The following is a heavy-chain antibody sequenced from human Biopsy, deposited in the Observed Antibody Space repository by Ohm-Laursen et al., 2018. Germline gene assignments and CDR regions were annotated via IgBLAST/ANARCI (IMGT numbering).Heavy chain of an antibody. Sequence: ASVKVSCKASGDSFTSYAIGWVRQAPGQGLECMGGIIPIPNVATYAQKFQGRITITADESTRTAYMELSSLTPDDPAVYFCARGEGSSWFDPWGHGTLVTVSS. J-gene: IGHJ5*02. D-gene: IGHD1-26*01. CDR1: GDSFTSYA. CDR2: IIPIPNVA. CDR3: ARGEGSSWFDP. V-gene: IGHV1-69*10.